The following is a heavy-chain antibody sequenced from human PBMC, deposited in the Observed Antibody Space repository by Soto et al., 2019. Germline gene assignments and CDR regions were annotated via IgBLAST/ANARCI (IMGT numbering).Heavy chain of an antibody. CDR1: GGSISSGDYY. CDR2: IYYSGST. J-gene: IGHJ6*02. CDR3: ARDSTTGAYYGMDV. Sequence: SETLSLTCTVSGGSISSGDYYWSWIRQPPGKGLEWIGYIYYSGSTYYNPSLKSRVTISVDTSKNEFSLKLSSVTAADTAVYYCARDSTTGAYYGMDVWGQGTTVTVSS. V-gene: IGHV4-30-4*01. D-gene: IGHD5-12*01.